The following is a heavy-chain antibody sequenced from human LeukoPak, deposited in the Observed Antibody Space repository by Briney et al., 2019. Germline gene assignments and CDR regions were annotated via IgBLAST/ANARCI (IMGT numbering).Heavy chain of an antibody. Sequence: ASVKVSCKASGYTFTGYYMHWVRQAPGQGLEGMGWINPNSGDTNYAQKFQGRVTMTRDTSINRAYVELSRLRSDCTAVYYCARGQLGDHDYWAQGTLVTVPS. CDR1: GYTFTGYY. CDR2: INPNSGDT. CDR3: ARGQLGDHDY. V-gene: IGHV1-2*02. J-gene: IGHJ4*02. D-gene: IGHD6-6*01.